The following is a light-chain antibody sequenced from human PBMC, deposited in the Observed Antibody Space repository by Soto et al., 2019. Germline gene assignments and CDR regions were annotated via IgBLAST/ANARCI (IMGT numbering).Light chain of an antibody. CDR2: DVN. Sequence: QSALTQPASVSGSAGQSITISCTGTSSDVGGYNYVSWYQHHPGKAPKLIIYDVNNRPSGVSKRFSGSKSGNTSSLTISGLQAEDEADYFCNSYTSSSTPYVFVTGTKVTVL. CDR3: NSYTSSSTPYV. CDR1: SSDVGGYNY. V-gene: IGLV2-14*03. J-gene: IGLJ1*01.